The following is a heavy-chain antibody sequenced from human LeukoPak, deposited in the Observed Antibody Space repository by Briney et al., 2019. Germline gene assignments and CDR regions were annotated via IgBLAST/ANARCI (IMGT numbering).Heavy chain of an antibody. CDR1: GYRFTSYW. CDR2: IYPGDSDT. V-gene: IGHV5-51*01. J-gene: IGHJ2*01. Sequence: GESLKISCKGPGYRFTSYWIGWVRQMPGKGLEWMGIIYPGDSDTRYSPSFQGQVTISADKSISTAYLQWSSLKASDTAMYYCAREYSSSWYGYFDLWGRGTLVTVSS. D-gene: IGHD6-13*01. CDR3: AREYSSSWYGYFDL.